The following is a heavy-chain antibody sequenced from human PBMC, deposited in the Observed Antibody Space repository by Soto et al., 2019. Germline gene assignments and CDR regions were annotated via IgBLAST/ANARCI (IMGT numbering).Heavy chain of an antibody. V-gene: IGHV1-69*13. D-gene: IGHD3-3*01. CDR3: ASGYYFDYYYGMDV. J-gene: IGHJ6*02. Sequence: GASVKVSCKASGGTFSSYAISRVRQAPGQGLEWMGGIIPIFGTANYAQKFQGRVTITADESTSTAYMELSSLRSEDTAAYYCASGYYFDYYYGMDVWGQGTTVTVSS. CDR1: GGTFSSYA. CDR2: IIPIFGTA.